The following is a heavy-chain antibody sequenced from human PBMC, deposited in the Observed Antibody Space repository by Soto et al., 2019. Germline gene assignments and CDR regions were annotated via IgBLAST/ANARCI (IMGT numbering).Heavy chain of an antibody. D-gene: IGHD7-27*01. Sequence: XGSLRLSCSAAGVTFSSYWLHWVRQAPGKGLVWVSRINSDGSDTSNADSAKGRFTISRDNAKNTLYLQMNSLRAEDTAVYYCARESSWAPDYWGQGTLVTVSS. CDR2: INSDGSDT. CDR1: GVTFSSYW. J-gene: IGHJ4*02. CDR3: ARESSWAPDY. V-gene: IGHV3-74*01.